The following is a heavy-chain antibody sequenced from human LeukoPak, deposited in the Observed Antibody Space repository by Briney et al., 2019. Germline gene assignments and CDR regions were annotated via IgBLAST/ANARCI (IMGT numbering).Heavy chain of an antibody. CDR1: GYTFTSYD. Sequence: VASVKVSCKASGYTFTSYDINWVRQATGQGLEWTGWMNPNSGNTGYAQKFQGRVTMTRNTSISTAYMELSSLRSEDTAVYYCARGYSSSWYKANWFDPWGQGTLVTVSS. J-gene: IGHJ5*02. CDR3: ARGYSSSWYKANWFDP. CDR2: MNPNSGNT. V-gene: IGHV1-8*01. D-gene: IGHD6-13*01.